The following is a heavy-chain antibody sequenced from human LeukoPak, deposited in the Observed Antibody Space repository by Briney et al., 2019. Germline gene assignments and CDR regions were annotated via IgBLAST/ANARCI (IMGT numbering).Heavy chain of an antibody. CDR3: ARGEDGDYYFQH. D-gene: IGHD4-17*01. CDR1: GGSFSGYY. V-gene: IGHV4-34*01. CDR2: INHSGSS. Sequence: NPSETLSLTCAVYGGSFSGYYWSWIRQPPGKGLEWIGEINHSGSSNYNPSLKSRVTISVDTSKNQFSLKLSSVTAADTAVYYCARGEDGDYYFQHWGQGTLVTVSS. J-gene: IGHJ1*01.